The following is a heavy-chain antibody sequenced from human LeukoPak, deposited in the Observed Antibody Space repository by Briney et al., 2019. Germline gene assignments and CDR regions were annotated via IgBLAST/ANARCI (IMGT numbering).Heavy chain of an antibody. D-gene: IGHD5-12*01. CDR1: GYTFTSNY. J-gene: IGHJ3*02. CDR2: ISPSGGST. V-gene: IGHV1-46*01. Sequence: ASVKVSCKAFGYTFTSNYMHWVRQAPGQGPEWMGVISPSGGSTTYAQKFQGRVTLTRDMSTSTDYLELSSLRSDDTAVYYCARVADMVADAFDIWGQGTMVTVSS. CDR3: ARVADMVADAFDI.